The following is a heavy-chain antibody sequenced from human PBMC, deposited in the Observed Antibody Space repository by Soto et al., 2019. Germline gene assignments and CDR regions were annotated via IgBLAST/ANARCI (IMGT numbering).Heavy chain of an antibody. CDR3: ARGHTPYHYYGMDV. CDR1: GFTFSSYD. V-gene: IGHV3-13*01. J-gene: IGHJ6*02. CDR2: IGTAGDT. Sequence: GGSLRLSCAASGFTFSSYDMHWVRQATGKGLEWVSAIGTAGDTYYPGSVKGRFTISRENAKNSLYLQMNSLRAEDTAVYYCARGHTPYHYYGMDVWGQGTTVTVSS.